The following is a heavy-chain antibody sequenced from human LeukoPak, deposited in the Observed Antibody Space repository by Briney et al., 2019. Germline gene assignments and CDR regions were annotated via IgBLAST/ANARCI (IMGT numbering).Heavy chain of an antibody. CDR1: GYTFTGYY. CDR3: ARGRRDGYNRLDY. D-gene: IGHD5-24*01. V-gene: IGHV1-2*02. J-gene: IGHJ4*02. Sequence: ASVKVSCKASGYTFTGYYMHWVRQAPGQGLEWMGWINPNRGGTNYAQKFQGRVTMTRDTSISTAYMELSRLRSDDTAVYYCARGRRDGYNRLDYWGQGTLVTVSS. CDR2: INPNRGGT.